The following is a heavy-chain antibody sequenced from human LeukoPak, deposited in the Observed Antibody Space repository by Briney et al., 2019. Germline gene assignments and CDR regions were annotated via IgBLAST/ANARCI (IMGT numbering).Heavy chain of an antibody. J-gene: IGHJ4*02. V-gene: IGHV3-30-3*01. CDR3: ARVGKAAAGLDY. CDR2: ISYDGSNK. Sequence: GGSLRLSCAASGFTFSSYAMHWVRQAPGKGLEWVAVISYDGSNKYYADSVKGRFPISRDNSKNTLYLQMNSLRAEDTAVYYCARVGKAAAGLDYWGQGTLVTVSS. D-gene: IGHD6-13*01. CDR1: GFTFSSYA.